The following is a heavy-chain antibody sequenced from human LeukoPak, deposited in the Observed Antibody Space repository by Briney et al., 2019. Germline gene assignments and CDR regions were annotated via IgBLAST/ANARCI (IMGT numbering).Heavy chain of an antibody. CDR3: AKLIGSSSEIG. D-gene: IGHD6-6*01. J-gene: IGHJ4*02. CDR1: GFIFSSYG. CDR2: ISYDGSNK. V-gene: IGHV3-30*18. Sequence: PGGSLRLSCAASGFIFSSYGMHWVRQAPGKGLEWVAVISYDGSNKYYADSVKGRFTISRDNSKNTLYLQMNSLRAEDAAVYYCAKLIGSSSEIGWGQGTLVTVSS.